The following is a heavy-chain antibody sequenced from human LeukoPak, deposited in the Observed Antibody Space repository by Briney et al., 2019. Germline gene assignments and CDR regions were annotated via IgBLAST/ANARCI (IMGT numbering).Heavy chain of an antibody. D-gene: IGHD3-16*01. CDR1: GFTFTSYA. CDR3: AKLPTSGGDYVYMDY. V-gene: IGHV3-23*01. J-gene: IGHJ4*02. Sequence: GGSLRLSYAASGFTFTSYAMTWVRQAPGKGLEWVSAISRSGDYTYYADSVRGRFTISRDNSKNTLYLQLSSLRAEDTAVYYCAKLPTSGGDYVYMDYWGQGTLVTVSS. CDR2: ISRSGDYT.